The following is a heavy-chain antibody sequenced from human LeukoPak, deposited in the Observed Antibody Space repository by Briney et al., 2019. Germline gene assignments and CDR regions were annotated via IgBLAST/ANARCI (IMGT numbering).Heavy chain of an antibody. Sequence: SETLSLTCTVSGYSISSGYFWGWVRQPPGKGLEWIGSIYHSGSTYYNPSLKSRVTISVDTSKNQFSLKLSSVTAADTAVYYCARAIEVGAMTPFDYWGQGTLVTVSS. CDR2: IYHSGST. V-gene: IGHV4-38-2*02. J-gene: IGHJ4*02. D-gene: IGHD1-26*01. CDR3: ARAIEVGAMTPFDY. CDR1: GYSISSGYF.